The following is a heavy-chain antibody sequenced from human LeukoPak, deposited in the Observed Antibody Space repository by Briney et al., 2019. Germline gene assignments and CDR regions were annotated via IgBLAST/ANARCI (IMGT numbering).Heavy chain of an antibody. CDR3: ASWVDTAKFDY. CDR2: IYYSGST. Sequence: PSETLSPTCTVSGGSISSSRYYWGWIRQPPGKGLEWIGSIYYSGSTYYNPSLKSRVTISVDTSKNQFSLKLSSVTAADTAVYYCASWVDTAKFDYWGQGTLVTVSS. J-gene: IGHJ4*02. D-gene: IGHD5-18*01. CDR1: GGSISSSRYY. V-gene: IGHV4-39*07.